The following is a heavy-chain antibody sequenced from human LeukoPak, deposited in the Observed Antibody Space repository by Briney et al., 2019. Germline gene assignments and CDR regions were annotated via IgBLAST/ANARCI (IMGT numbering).Heavy chain of an antibody. CDR2: IRGSGGST. Sequence: PGGSLRLSCAASGFTFSSYAMSWVRQAPGKGLEWVSAIRGSGGSTYYADSVKGRFTISRDNSKNTLYLQMNSLRAEDTAVYYCAKAVFVYSSSSRDWGQGTLVTVSS. CDR1: GFTFSSYA. D-gene: IGHD6-13*01. J-gene: IGHJ4*02. V-gene: IGHV3-23*01. CDR3: AKAVFVYSSSSRD.